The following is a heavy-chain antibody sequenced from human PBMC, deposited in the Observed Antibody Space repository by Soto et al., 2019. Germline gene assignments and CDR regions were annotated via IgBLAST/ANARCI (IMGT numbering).Heavy chain of an antibody. Sequence: ASVKVSCKASGGTFSSYTISWVRQAPGQGLEWMGRIIPILGIANYAQKFQGRVTITADKSTSTAYMELSSLRSEDTAVYYCARDRSGSNYDPDYYYYYMDVWGKGTTVTVSS. CDR3: ARDRSGSNYDPDYYYYYMDV. V-gene: IGHV1-69*04. J-gene: IGHJ6*03. CDR2: IIPILGIA. D-gene: IGHD4-4*01. CDR1: GGTFSSYT.